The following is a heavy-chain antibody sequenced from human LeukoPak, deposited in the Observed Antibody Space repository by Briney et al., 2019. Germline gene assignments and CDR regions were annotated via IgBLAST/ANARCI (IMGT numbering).Heavy chain of an antibody. J-gene: IGHJ6*03. CDR1: GDSVSSNSAA. V-gene: IGHV6-1*01. CDR3: ASGPYAFWSAYYGGDYYYYMDV. Sequence: SQTLSLTCAISGDSVSSNSAAWIWIRQSPSRGLEWLGRTYYLSQWYNDYAVSVKSRIIIIPDTSKNQFSLHLSSVTPEDTAVYYCASGPYAFWSAYYGGDYYYYMDVWGKGTTVTVSS. D-gene: IGHD3-3*01. CDR2: TYYLSQWYN.